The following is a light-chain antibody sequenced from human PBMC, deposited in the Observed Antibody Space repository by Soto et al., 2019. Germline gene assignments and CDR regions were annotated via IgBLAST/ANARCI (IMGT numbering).Light chain of an antibody. CDR2: DVS. V-gene: IGLV2-14*03. J-gene: IGLJ1*01. CDR1: SSDVGDYNF. Sequence: QSALTQPASVSGSPGQSIAISCTGTSSDVGDYNFVSWYQLHPGKAPKLMIYDVSNRPAGVSDRFSGSTSGNTAFLTISGHQAEDEADYYCSLYTSSSSLLFGTGTKLTVL. CDR3: SLYTSSSSLL.